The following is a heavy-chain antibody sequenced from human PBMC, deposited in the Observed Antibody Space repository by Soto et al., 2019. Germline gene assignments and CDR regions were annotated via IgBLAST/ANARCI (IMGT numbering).Heavy chain of an antibody. CDR3: VRIRYQLPSSVLWLDP. J-gene: IGHJ5*02. V-gene: IGHV4-34*01. CDR1: GGFLSESY. Sequence: PSETLSLSCAVYGGFLSESYWTWIRQPPGKGLEWIGEINHVGGTNYNPSLKSRVTMSVDTSQNQFSLRLISVTAADTAMYFCVRIRYQLPSSVLWLDPWGQGTPVTVSS. D-gene: IGHD3-16*01. CDR2: INHVGGT.